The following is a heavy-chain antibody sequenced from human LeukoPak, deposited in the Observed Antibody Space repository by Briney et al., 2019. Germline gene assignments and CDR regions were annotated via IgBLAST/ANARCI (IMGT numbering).Heavy chain of an antibody. CDR1: GFTFSSYS. V-gene: IGHV3-21*01. J-gene: IGHJ4*02. CDR3: ARDHYDFWSGYDY. Sequence: GGSLRLSCAASGFTFSSYSMNWVRQAPGKGLEWVSSISSSSSYIYYADSVKGRFTISRDNAKNSLYLQMNSLRAEDTAVYYCARDHYDFWSGYDYWGQGTLVTVSS. CDR2: ISSSSSYI. D-gene: IGHD3-3*01.